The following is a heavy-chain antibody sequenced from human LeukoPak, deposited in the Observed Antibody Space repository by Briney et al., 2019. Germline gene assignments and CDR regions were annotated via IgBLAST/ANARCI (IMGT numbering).Heavy chain of an antibody. Sequence: GGSLRLSCVGSGFTFNNYWMSWVRQAPGKGLEWVANIKQDGSEKYYVDSVKGRFTISRDNAKNSLYLQMNSLRAEDTAVYYCARLTGYSSGWYGSRFDYWGQGTLVTVSS. J-gene: IGHJ4*02. D-gene: IGHD6-19*01. V-gene: IGHV3-7*03. CDR3: ARLTGYSSGWYGSRFDY. CDR1: GFTFNNYW. CDR2: IKQDGSEK.